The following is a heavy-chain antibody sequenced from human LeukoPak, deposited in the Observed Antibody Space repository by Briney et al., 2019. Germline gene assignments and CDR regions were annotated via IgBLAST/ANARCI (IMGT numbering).Heavy chain of an antibody. J-gene: IGHJ4*02. CDR2: IYYSESP. D-gene: IGHD3-22*01. CDR1: GYSFSSVYY. CDR3: ARASYSYDINGWVPFDY. Sequence: SETLSLTCTVSGYSFSSVYYWGWIRQPPGMGLEWIGTIYYSESPYYNPSLKSRVTISVDTSRNQFSLKLSSVTAADTAVYYCARASYSYDINGWVPFDYWGQGTLVTVSS. V-gene: IGHV4-38-2*02.